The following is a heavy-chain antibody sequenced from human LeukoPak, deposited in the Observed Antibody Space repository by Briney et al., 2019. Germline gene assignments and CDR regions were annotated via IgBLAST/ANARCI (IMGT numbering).Heavy chain of an antibody. V-gene: IGHV3-15*01. J-gene: IGHJ4*02. CDR1: GFTFSNAW. CDR3: TTEGNYGSGTYWY. D-gene: IGHD3-10*01. CDR2: IKSKTDGGTT. Sequence: GGSLRLSCAASGFTFSNAWMSWVRQAPGKGLEWVGRIKSKTDGGTTDYAAPVKGRFTISRDDSKNTLYLQMNSLKTEDTAVYYCTTEGNYGSGTYWYWGQGTLVTVSS.